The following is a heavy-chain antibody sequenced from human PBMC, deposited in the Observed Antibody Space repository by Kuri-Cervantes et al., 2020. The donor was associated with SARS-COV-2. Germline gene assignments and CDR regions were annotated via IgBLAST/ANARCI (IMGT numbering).Heavy chain of an antibody. Sequence: GGSLRLSCAASGFTFSSAWMSWVRQAPGKGLEWIGRIKSKTAGGTTDYAAPVKGRFTISRDDSKNTLYLQMNSLKTEDTAVYYRTTLIDYWGQGALVTVSS. CDR2: IKSKTAGGTT. V-gene: IGHV3-15*01. CDR3: TTLIDY. J-gene: IGHJ4*02. CDR1: GFTFSSAW.